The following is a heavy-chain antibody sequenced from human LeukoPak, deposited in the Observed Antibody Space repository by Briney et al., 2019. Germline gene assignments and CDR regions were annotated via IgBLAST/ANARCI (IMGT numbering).Heavy chain of an antibody. J-gene: IGHJ6*02. V-gene: IGHV3-48*04. CDR2: ISSGSSTI. CDR3: ARVDDGMDV. Sequence: PGGSLRLSCAASGFTFSSYSMNWVRQAPGKGLEWVSYISSGSSTIYYADSVKGRFTISRDNAKNSLYLQMNSLRAEDTAVYYCARVDDGMDVWGQGTTVTVSS. CDR1: GFTFSSYS.